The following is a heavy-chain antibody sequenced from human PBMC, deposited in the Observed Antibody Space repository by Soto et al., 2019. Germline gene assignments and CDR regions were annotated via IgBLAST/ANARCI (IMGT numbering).Heavy chain of an antibody. J-gene: IGHJ5*02. CDR3: ASVTIFGVAANWFDP. CDR1: GGSFSGYY. V-gene: IGHV4-34*01. D-gene: IGHD3-3*01. CDR2: INHSGST. Sequence: SETLSLTCAVYGGSFSGYYWSWIRQPPGKGREWVGEINHSGSTNYNPSLKSRVTISVDTSKNQFSLKLSSVTAAGTAVYYCASVTIFGVAANWFDPWGQGTLVTVS.